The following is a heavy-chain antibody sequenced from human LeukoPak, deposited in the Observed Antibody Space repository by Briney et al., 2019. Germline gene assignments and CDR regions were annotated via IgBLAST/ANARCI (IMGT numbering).Heavy chain of an antibody. CDR1: GGSISSYY. J-gene: IGHJ5*02. D-gene: IGHD2-2*01. CDR3: ARGPQYCTSTSCMGWFDP. CDR2: IYTSGST. Sequence: SETLSLTCTVSGGSISSYYWSWIRQPAGKGLEWIGRIYTSGSTNYNPSLKSRVTMSVDTSKNQFSLKLSSVTAADPAVYYCARGPQYCTSTSCMGWFDPWGQGTLVTVSS. V-gene: IGHV4-4*07.